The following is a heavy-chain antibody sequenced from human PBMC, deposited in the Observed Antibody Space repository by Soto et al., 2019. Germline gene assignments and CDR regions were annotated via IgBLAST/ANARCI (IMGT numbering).Heavy chain of an antibody. CDR1: GGSLSSHY. CDR2: IYYSRNT. CDR3: ARGYDYGVAY. V-gene: IGHV4-59*11. Sequence: SETLSLTCSVSGGSLSSHYWSWIRQPPGKRLEWIGYIYYSRNTNYNPSLKSRVTISEDTSKNQFSLKLSSVTAADTAVYYCARGYDYGVAYWGQGTLVTVSS. D-gene: IGHD4-17*01. J-gene: IGHJ4*02.